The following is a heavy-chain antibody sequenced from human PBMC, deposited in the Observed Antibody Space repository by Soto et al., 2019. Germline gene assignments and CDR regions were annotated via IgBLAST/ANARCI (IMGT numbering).Heavy chain of an antibody. CDR3: ARDSSRYCSSTSCYACFLGPSSYYFYY. J-gene: IGHJ4*02. CDR2: INAGNGTT. D-gene: IGHD2-2*01. Sequence: GASVKFSCKASGYTFTSYAMHWLRQPPGQRLEWMGWINAGNGTTKYSQKFQGRVTITRDTSASTAYMELSSLRSEETAVYYCARDSSRYCSSTSCYACFLGPSSYYFYYWGKGTLVTVAS. CDR1: GYTFTSYA. V-gene: IGHV1-3*01.